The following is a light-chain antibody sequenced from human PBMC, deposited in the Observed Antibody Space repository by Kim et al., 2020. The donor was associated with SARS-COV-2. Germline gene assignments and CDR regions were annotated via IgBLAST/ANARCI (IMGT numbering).Light chain of an antibody. CDR1: QSVSRNY. Sequence: EIVLTQSPGTLSLSPGERATLSCRASQSVSRNYLAWYQQKPGQAPRLLIYGASSRATGIPDRFSGSGSGTDFTLTISRLDPEDFAVYYCQQYGSSPTFGQGTKVEIK. CDR3: QQYGSSPT. CDR2: GAS. J-gene: IGKJ1*01. V-gene: IGKV3-20*01.